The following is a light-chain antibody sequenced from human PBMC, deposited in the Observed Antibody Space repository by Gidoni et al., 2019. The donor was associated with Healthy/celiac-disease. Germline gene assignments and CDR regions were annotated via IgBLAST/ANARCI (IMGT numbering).Light chain of an antibody. J-gene: IGKJ3*01. CDR2: DAS. Sequence: DLQMTQSPSSLSASVGDRVTITCQASQDISNYLNWYQQKPGKAPKLLIYDASNLETGVPSRFSGSGSGTDFTFTISSLQPEDIATYYCQQYDNLPFTFXPGTKVDIK. V-gene: IGKV1-33*01. CDR1: QDISNY. CDR3: QQYDNLPFT.